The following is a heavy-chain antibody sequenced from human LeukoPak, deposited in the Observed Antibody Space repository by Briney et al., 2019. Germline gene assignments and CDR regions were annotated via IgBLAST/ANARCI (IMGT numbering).Heavy chain of an antibody. CDR3: ARYLSHYDYFDY. D-gene: IGHD3-16*01. J-gene: IGHJ4*02. V-gene: IGHV1-2*02. CDR1: GYTFTDYY. CDR2: INSKTGAT. Sequence: GGSVKVSCKASGYTFTDYYIHWVRQAPGQGLEWMGWINSKTGATKYTQKFRGRVTMTTDTSISTLYMELDRLIYDDTAIYYCARYLSHYDYFDYWGQGTLVTISS.